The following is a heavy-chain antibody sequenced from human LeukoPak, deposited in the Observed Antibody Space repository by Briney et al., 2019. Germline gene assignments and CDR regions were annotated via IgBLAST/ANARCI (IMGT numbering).Heavy chain of an antibody. D-gene: IGHD1-26*01. CDR1: GFTFSSYS. Sequence: GGSLRLSCAASGFTFSSYSMNWVRQAPGKGLEWVSSISSSSYIYYADSVKGRFTISRDNAKNSLYLQMNSLSAEDTAVYYCARGVGATYNWFDPWGQGTLVTVSS. J-gene: IGHJ5*02. CDR2: ISSSSYI. V-gene: IGHV3-21*01. CDR3: ARGVGATYNWFDP.